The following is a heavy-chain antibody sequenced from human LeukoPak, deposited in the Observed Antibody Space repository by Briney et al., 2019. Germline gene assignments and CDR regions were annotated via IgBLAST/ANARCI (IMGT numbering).Heavy chain of an antibody. J-gene: IGHJ4*02. Sequence: PSETLSLTCTVSGYSISSGYYRGWIRQPPGKGLEWIGSIYHSGSTYYNPSLKSRVTISVDTSKNQFSLKLSSVTAADTAVYYCACGVRELLDYWGQGTLVTVSS. CDR2: IYHSGST. V-gene: IGHV4-38-2*02. CDR3: ACGVRELLDY. D-gene: IGHD5-24*01. CDR1: GYSISSGYY.